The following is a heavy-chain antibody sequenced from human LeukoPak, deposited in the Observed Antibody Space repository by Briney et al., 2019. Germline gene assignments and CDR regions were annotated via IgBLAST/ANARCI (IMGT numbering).Heavy chain of an antibody. D-gene: IGHD6-13*01. Sequence: SSETLSLTCTVSGGSIASSNYYWGWIRQPPGKGLEWIGSIYYTASSYSNPSLKSRVTISVDTSKNQFSLKLSSVTAADTAVYYCVRQKGTASSWADFDYWVQGTLVTVSS. V-gene: IGHV4-39*01. J-gene: IGHJ4*02. CDR3: VRQKGTASSWADFDY. CDR2: IYYTASS. CDR1: GGSIASSNYY.